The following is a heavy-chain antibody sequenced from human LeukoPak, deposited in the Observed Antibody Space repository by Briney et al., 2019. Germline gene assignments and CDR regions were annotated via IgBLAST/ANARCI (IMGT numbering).Heavy chain of an antibody. V-gene: IGHV3-11*03. J-gene: IGHJ4*02. CDR2: ISSSSSYT. Sequence: GESLRLSCAASGFTFSDYYMSWIRQAPGKGLEWVSYISSSSSYTNYADSVKGRFTISRDNAKNSLYLQMNSLRAEDTAVYYCARYYYGAGSYDYWGQGTLVTVSS. CDR1: GFTFSDYY. D-gene: IGHD3-10*01. CDR3: ARYYYGAGSYDY.